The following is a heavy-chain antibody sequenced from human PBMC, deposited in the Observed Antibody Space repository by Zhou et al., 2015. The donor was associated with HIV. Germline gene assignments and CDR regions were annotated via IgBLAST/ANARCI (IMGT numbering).Heavy chain of an antibody. CDR1: GATFSNYG. CDR2: ITPILGTA. CDR3: ARSSVNHDGAFDL. J-gene: IGHJ3*01. Sequence: QVQLVQSGAEVKKPGSSVTVSCRASGATFSNYGLTWVRQAPGQGLEWMGGITPILGTAKYAQKFQGRVTITADRSTNIGYLEVRSLAPADTAVYYCARSSVNHDGAFDLWGQGTNIIVSS. D-gene: IGHD1-14*01. V-gene: IGHV1-69*06.